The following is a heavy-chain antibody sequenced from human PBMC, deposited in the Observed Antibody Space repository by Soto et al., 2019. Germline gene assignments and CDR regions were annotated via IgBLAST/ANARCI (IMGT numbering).Heavy chain of an antibody. D-gene: IGHD3-22*01. CDR1: GGSLSSGDYY. J-gene: IGHJ6*02. CDR2: IYHSGST. Sequence: TSETLSLTCTVSGGSLSSGDYYRSWVRQPPGKGLEWIGEIYHSGSTNYNPSLKSRVTISVDKSKNQFSLKLSSVTAADTAVYYCARSPDSSGYYPRRYYYGMDVWGQGTTDTVSS. CDR3: ARSPDSSGYYPRRYYYGMDV. V-gene: IGHV4-39*07.